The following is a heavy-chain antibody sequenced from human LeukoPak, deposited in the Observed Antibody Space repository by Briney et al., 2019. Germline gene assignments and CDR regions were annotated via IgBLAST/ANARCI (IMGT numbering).Heavy chain of an antibody. J-gene: IGHJ4*02. CDR1: GDTVSGDSAA. V-gene: IGHV6-1*01. CDR3: ARGGQNYFDY. D-gene: IGHD6-25*01. CDR2: TYYRSKWYH. Sequence: SQTLSLSCAISGDTVSGDSAAWNWIRQSPSRGLEWLGRTYYRSKWYHDYAVSVKSRITINADTSKNQFSLQLNSVTPEDTAVDYCARGGQNYFDYWGQGTLVTVSS.